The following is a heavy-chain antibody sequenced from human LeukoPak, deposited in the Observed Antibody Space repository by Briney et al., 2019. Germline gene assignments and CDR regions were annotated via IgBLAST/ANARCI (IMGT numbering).Heavy chain of an antibody. J-gene: IGHJ5*02. V-gene: IGHV3-7*01. D-gene: IGHD3-22*01. CDR3: ARKLYYYDSSAAGWFDP. CDR1: GFTFSPSW. Sequence: GGSLRFSCAASGFTFSPSWMTWVRQAPGKGLEWVANIKQDGSETYYVDSVKGRFTISRDNAKNPLYLQMNSLRAEDTAVYHCARKLYYYDSSAAGWFDPWGQGTLVTVSS. CDR2: IKQDGSET.